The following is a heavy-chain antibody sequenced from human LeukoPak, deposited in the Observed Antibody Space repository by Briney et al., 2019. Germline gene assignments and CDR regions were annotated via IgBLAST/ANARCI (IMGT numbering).Heavy chain of an antibody. J-gene: IGHJ5*02. CDR2: IYYTGST. D-gene: IGHD1-26*01. CDR1: GASISSGVYS. CDR3: ARGGNYWPQWWFDP. V-gene: IGHV4-61*08. Sequence: SETLSLTCAVSGASISSGVYSWSWIRQPPGKGLEWIGYIYYTGSTSYNPSLKSRVTMSLDASKNQFSLELNSVTPADTAVYYCARGGNYWPQWWFDPWGRGTLVSVSS.